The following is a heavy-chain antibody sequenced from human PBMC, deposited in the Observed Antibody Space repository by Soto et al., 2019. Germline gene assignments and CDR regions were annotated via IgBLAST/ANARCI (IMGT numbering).Heavy chain of an antibody. V-gene: IGHV1-69*06. CDR2: IIPSFGTA. D-gene: IGHD2-2*01. CDR3: ARDWPTLGYCSSTSCYRWFDP. J-gene: IGHJ5*02. CDR1: GGTFSSYA. Sequence: QVQLVQSGAEVKKPGSSVKVSCKASGGTFSSYAISWVRQAPGQGLEWMGGIIPSFGTANYAQKFQGRVTITADKSTSTAYMELSSLRSEDTAVYYCARDWPTLGYCSSTSCYRWFDPWGQGTLVTVSS.